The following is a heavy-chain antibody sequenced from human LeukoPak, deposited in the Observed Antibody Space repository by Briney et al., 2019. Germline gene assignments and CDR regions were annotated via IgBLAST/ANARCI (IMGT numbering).Heavy chain of an antibody. CDR2: VNWNGGST. V-gene: IGHV3-20*04. Sequence: GGSLRLSCAASGFTLDDYGMSGVRQAPGKGLEGVAGVNWNGGSTGYADSVKGRFTISRDNAKNSLYLQINSLRAEDTALYYCARATHYYESSGYDYWGQGTLVTVSS. J-gene: IGHJ4*02. CDR3: ARATHYYESSGYDY. D-gene: IGHD3-22*01. CDR1: GFTLDDYG.